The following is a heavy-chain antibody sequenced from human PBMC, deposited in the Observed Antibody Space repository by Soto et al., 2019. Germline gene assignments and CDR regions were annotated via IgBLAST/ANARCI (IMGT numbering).Heavy chain of an antibody. Sequence: GGSLRLSCAASGVHVISNYMSWVRQAPGKGLEWVSVIYSGGSTYYADSVKGRFTISRDNSKNTLYLQMNSLRAEDTAVYYCARDRNYDSLFGFDYWGQGTLVTVSS. V-gene: IGHV3-66*01. CDR3: ARDRNYDSLFGFDY. CDR1: GVHVISNY. D-gene: IGHD3-22*01. CDR2: IYSGGST. J-gene: IGHJ4*02.